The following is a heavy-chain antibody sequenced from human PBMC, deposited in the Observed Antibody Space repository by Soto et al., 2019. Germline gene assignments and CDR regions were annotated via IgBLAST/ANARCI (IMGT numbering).Heavy chain of an antibody. V-gene: IGHV3-30-3*01. CDR3: ARLGYCSGGSCYDPGRFRMDV. J-gene: IGHJ6*02. D-gene: IGHD2-15*01. Sequence: GGSLRVSCAASGFTFSSDAMHWVRQAPGKGLEWVAVISYDGSNKYYADSVKGRFTISRDNSKNTLYLQMNSLRAEDTAVYYCARLGYCSGGSCYDPGRFRMDVWGQGTTVTVS. CDR1: GFTFSSDA. CDR2: ISYDGSNK.